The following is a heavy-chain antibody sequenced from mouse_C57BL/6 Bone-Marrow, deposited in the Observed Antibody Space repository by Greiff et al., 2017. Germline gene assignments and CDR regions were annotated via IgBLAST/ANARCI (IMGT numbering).Heavy chain of an antibody. CDR1: GYTFTSYW. Sequence: QVQLQQPGAELVRPGTSVTLSCKASGYTFTSYWMHWVKQRPGQGLEWIGVIDPSDSYTNYNQKFKGKATLTVDTSSSTAYMQLSSLTSEDSAVYYCARVGGRDYWGQGTTLTVSS. CDR2: IDPSDSYT. CDR3: ARVGGRDY. V-gene: IGHV1-59*01. D-gene: IGHD3-3*01. J-gene: IGHJ2*01.